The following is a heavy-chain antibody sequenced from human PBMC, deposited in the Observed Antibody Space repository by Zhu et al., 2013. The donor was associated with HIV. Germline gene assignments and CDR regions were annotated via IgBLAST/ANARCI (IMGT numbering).Heavy chain of an antibody. D-gene: IGHD3-22*01. Sequence: QVQLVQSGVEVKKPGASVRVSCKASGYTFISYDINWVRQAPGQGLEWMGWMNPNSGDTGYAQSFQGRVSMTKDTSIGTAYMELSGLRSEDTAVYYCARCRWYFDSYGFYTYDAFDIWAKGQWSPSLQ. J-gene: IGHJ3*02. CDR3: ARCRWYFDSYGFYTYDAFDI. CDR1: GYTFISYD. V-gene: IGHV1-8*01. CDR2: MNPNSGDT.